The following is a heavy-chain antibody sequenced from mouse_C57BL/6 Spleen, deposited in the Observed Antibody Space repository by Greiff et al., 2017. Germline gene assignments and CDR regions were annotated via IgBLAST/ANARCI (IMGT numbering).Heavy chain of an antibody. J-gene: IGHJ3*01. Sequence: EVNVVESGGGLVKPGGSLKLSCAASGFTFSSYAMSWVRQTPEKRLEWVATISDGGSYTYYPDNVKGRFTISRDNAKNNLYLQMSHLKSEDTAMYYCARGGNLAWFAYWGQGTLVTVSA. D-gene: IGHD2-1*01. V-gene: IGHV5-4*03. CDR2: ISDGGSYT. CDR1: GFTFSSYA. CDR3: ARGGNLAWFAY.